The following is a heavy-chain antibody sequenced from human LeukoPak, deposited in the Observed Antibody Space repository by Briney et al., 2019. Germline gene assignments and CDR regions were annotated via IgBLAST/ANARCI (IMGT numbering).Heavy chain of an antibody. CDR1: GFTFSNYA. Sequence: PGGSLRLSCVVSGFTFSNYAMNWVRQAPGKGLEWVSGINGSGGRTYYADSVKGRFTISRDNSKNTLYLEMNSLRAEDTAVYYCAKGKNDYVWGSSDFDFWGQGTLVTVFS. D-gene: IGHD3-16*01. CDR2: INGSGGRT. J-gene: IGHJ4*02. CDR3: AKGKNDYVWGSSDFDF. V-gene: IGHV3-23*01.